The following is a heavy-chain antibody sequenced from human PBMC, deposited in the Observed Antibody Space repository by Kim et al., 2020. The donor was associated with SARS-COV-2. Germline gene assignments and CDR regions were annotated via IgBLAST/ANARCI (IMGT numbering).Heavy chain of an antibody. V-gene: IGHV1-69*13. CDR1: GGTFSSYA. D-gene: IGHD5-12*01. J-gene: IGHJ6*02. CDR2: IIPIFGTA. Sequence: SVKVSCKASGGTFSSYAISWVRQAPGQGLEWMGGIIPIFGTANYAQKFQGRVTITADESTSTAYMELSSLRSEDTAVYYCATHRRDSGYDYYYYGMDVWGQGTTVTVSS. CDR3: ATHRRDSGYDYYYYGMDV.